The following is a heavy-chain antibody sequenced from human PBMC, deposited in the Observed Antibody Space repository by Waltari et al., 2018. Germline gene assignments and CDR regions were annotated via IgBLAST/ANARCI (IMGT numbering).Heavy chain of an antibody. V-gene: IGHV3-23*01. D-gene: IGHD5-18*01. J-gene: IGHJ3*02. CDR1: GFTFSRYA. CDR3: AKDWEIQLWSLGAFDI. Sequence: EVQLLESGGGLVQPGGSLRLSCAASGFTFSRYAMSLVRPAPGKGLEWVSAISGSGGSTYYADSVKGRFTISRDNSKNTLYLQMNSLRAEDTAVYYCAKDWEIQLWSLGAFDIWGQGTMVTVSS. CDR2: ISGSGGST.